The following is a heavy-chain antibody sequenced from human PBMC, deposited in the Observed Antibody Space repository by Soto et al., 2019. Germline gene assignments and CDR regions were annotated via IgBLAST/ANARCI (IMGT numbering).Heavy chain of an antibody. CDR2: IYHSGST. J-gene: IGHJ4*02. D-gene: IGHD2-15*01. CDR1: GGSISSNNW. V-gene: IGHV4-4*02. Sequence: QVQLQESGPGLVKPSETLSLTCAVSGGSISSNNWWSWVRQTPGKGLEWIGEIYHSGSTNYNPSRKSRVTLPLDKSKNQFALSLSSMTAADTAVYYCARREGDCRGGSCPFYHDWGQGTLVTASS. CDR3: ARREGDCRGGSCPFYHD.